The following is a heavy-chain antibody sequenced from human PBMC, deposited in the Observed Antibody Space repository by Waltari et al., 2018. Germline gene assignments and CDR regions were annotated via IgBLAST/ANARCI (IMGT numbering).Heavy chain of an antibody. D-gene: IGHD1-1*01. V-gene: IGHV4-59*12. CDR1: GGPISSYF. J-gene: IGHJ4*02. CDR2: GHNNGGT. CDR3: AQWNAPNRCFDS. Sequence: QVQLQESGPGLVEPSETVSLTRGVPGGPISSYFWNWIRQPPGKGLEWIGYGHNNGGTKYNPSLKSRATISVDRSTNQVSLRLTSTTPADTAVYYCAQWNAPNRCFDSWGQGTLVTVSS.